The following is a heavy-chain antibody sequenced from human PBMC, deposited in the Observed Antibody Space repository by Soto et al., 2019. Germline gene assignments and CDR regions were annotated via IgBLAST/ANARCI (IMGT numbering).Heavy chain of an antibody. Sequence: QVQLVQSGAEVRKPGASVTVSCRSSGDSFNDYYIHWVRQAPGQGFEWMGWINPNGGVTKYAQKIKGWVSMTRDTSIRTVYMQLSRLRSDDTAVYYCARESVGATATLDYYYFYMDVWGTGTTVTVSS. CDR2: INPNGGVT. CDR1: GDSFNDYY. CDR3: ARESVGATATLDYYYFYMDV. V-gene: IGHV1-2*04. J-gene: IGHJ6*03. D-gene: IGHD1-26*01.